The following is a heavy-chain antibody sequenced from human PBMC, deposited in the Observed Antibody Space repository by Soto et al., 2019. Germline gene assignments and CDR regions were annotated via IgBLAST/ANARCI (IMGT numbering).Heavy chain of an antibody. J-gene: IGHJ4*02. V-gene: IGHV3-15*07. CDR2: IKSKTDGGTT. D-gene: IGHD5-12*01. CDR3: TTDLFPRARRNS. Sequence: EVQLVESGGGLVKPGGYLRLSCAASGFTFTNDWMNWVRQAPGKGLEWVGRIKSKTDGGTTDYAAPVKGRFTIARDESRDTLYLQMNSLKTEDTALYYCTTDLFPRARRNSCGQGTLVTVSS. CDR1: GFTFTNDW.